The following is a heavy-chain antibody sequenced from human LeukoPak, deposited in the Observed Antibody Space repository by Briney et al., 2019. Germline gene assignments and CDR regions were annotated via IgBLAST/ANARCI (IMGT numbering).Heavy chain of an antibody. Sequence: ASVKVSCKASGYTFTSYGISWVRQAPGQGLEWMGWLSAYNGNTNYAQKLQGRVTMTTDTSTSTAYMELRSLRSDDTDVYYCAKDGYYDSSAYYCVRYFDLWGRGTLVTVSS. V-gene: IGHV1-18*01. D-gene: IGHD3-22*01. J-gene: IGHJ2*01. CDR2: LSAYNGNT. CDR1: GYTFTSYG. CDR3: AKDGYYDSSAYYCVRYFDL.